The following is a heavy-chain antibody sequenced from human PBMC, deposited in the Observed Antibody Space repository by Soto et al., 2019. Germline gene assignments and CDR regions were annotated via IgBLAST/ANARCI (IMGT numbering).Heavy chain of an antibody. Sequence: SVKVSCKASGGTFSSYAISWVRQAPGQGLEWMGGIIPIFGTANYAQKFQGRVTITADESTSTAYMELSSLRSEDTAVYYCARDLGYYDSSGYYCFDAFDIWGQGTMVTVSS. D-gene: IGHD3-22*01. CDR2: IIPIFGTA. V-gene: IGHV1-69*13. CDR3: ARDLGYYDSSGYYCFDAFDI. CDR1: GGTFSSYA. J-gene: IGHJ3*02.